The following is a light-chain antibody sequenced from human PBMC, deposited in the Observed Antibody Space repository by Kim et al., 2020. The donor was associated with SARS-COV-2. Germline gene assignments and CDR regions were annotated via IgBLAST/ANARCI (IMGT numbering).Light chain of an antibody. CDR1: ELGDKY. CDR2: EDN. CDR3: QAWDSSTVV. V-gene: IGLV3-1*01. J-gene: IGLJ2*01. Sequence: SYELTQPPSVSVSPGQTASITCSGDELGDKYPCWYQQKPGQSPVLVIYEDNKRPSGIPERFSGSNSGNTATLTISGTQAVDEADYYCQAWDSSTVVFGGG.